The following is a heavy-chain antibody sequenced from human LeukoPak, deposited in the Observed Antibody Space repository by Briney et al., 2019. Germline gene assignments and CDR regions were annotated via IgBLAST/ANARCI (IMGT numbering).Heavy chain of an antibody. D-gene: IGHD3-9*01. CDR1: GFTFSSYA. Sequence: GGSLRLSCAASGFTFSSYAMSWVRQAPGKGLEWVSGISGSGGSTYYADSVKGRFTISRDNSKNTLYLQMNSLRAEDTAVYYCAKNRYIDWYFDYWGQGTLVPVSS. V-gene: IGHV3-23*01. J-gene: IGHJ4*02. CDR2: ISGSGGST. CDR3: AKNRYIDWYFDY.